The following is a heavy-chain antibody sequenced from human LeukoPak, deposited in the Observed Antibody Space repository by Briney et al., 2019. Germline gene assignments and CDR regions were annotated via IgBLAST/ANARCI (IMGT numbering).Heavy chain of an antibody. CDR1: GFTFRSFG. CDR3: AKDDSSSGGGSDY. V-gene: IGHV3-30*18. D-gene: IGHD6-13*01. Sequence: GGSLRLSCAASGFTFRSFGMHWVRQAPGKGLEWVALISYDGSNEYYADSVKGRFTISRDNSKNTLYLQMNSLRAEDTALYYCAKDDSSSGGGSDYWGQGTLVTVSS. J-gene: IGHJ4*02. CDR2: ISYDGSNE.